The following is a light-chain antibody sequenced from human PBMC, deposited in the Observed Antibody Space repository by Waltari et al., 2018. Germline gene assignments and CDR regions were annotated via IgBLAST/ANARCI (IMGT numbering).Light chain of an antibody. CDR3: GTWDSSLSGAV. CDR2: EDS. V-gene: IGLV1-51*02. CDR1: HSNIGNNY. J-gene: IGLJ7*01. Sequence: QSVLTQPPSVSAAPGQRVTIPCSGGHSNIGNNYVSWYRQFPGTAPKLLIYEDSERPSGVPGRFSGSKSGTSATLDITGLQAGDEADYYCGTWDSSLSGAVFGGGTHLTVL.